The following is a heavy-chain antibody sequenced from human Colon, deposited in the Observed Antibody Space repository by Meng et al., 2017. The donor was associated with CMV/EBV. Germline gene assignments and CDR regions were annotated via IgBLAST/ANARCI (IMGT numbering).Heavy chain of an antibody. V-gene: IGHV3-64*02. Sequence: GGSLRLSCAASGFTFGTYAMHWVRQAPGKGLEYVSAISTNGDITYYADSVKGRFTISRDNSKNTLYLQMGSLRAEDMAVYYCARGGRRITIFGVVPSYFDYWGQGTLVTVSS. J-gene: IGHJ4*02. CDR2: ISTNGDIT. CDR1: GFTFGTYA. D-gene: IGHD3-3*01. CDR3: ARGGRRITIFGVVPSYFDY.